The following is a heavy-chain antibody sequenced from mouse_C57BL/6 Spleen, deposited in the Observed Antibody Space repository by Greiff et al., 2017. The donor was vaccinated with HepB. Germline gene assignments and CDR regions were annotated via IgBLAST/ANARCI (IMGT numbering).Heavy chain of an antibody. CDR2: IDPSDSET. CDR1: GYTFTSYW. Sequence: QVQLQQPGAELVRPGSSVKLSCKASGYTFTSYWMHWVKQRPIQGLEWIGNIDPSDSETHYNQKFKDKATLTVDKSSSTAYMQRSSLTSEDSAVYYCARSDYGSSHFAYWGQGTLVTVSA. D-gene: IGHD1-1*01. V-gene: IGHV1-52*01. J-gene: IGHJ3*01. CDR3: ARSDYGSSHFAY.